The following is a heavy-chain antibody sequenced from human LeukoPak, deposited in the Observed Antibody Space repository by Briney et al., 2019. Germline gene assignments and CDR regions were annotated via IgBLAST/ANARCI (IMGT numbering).Heavy chain of an antibody. CDR2: IYYSGSA. CDR1: GGSISSGAYY. V-gene: IGHV4-30-4*01. J-gene: IGHJ4*02. CDR3: SRGDGGNQSY. Sequence: SQTLSLTCTVSGGSISSGAYYWNWIRQPPGKGLEWIGYIYYSGSAYYNPSLKSRITISLDTSKNQFSLRLTSVTAADTAVYYCSRGDGGNQSYWGQGTLVTVSS. D-gene: IGHD4-23*01.